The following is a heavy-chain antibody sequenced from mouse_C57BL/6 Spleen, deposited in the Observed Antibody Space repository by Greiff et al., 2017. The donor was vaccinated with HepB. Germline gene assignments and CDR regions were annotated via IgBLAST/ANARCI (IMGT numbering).Heavy chain of an antibody. J-gene: IGHJ3*01. D-gene: IGHD2-5*01. CDR1: GYTFTSYW. Sequence: QVQLQQPGAELVKPGASVKLSCKASGYTFTSYWMHWVKQRPGQGLEWIGMIHPNSGSTNYNEKFKSKATLTVDKSSSTAYKQLSSLTSEDSAVYYCARERVYSNYQAWFAYWGQGTLVTVSA. V-gene: IGHV1-64*01. CDR2: IHPNSGST. CDR3: ARERVYSNYQAWFAY.